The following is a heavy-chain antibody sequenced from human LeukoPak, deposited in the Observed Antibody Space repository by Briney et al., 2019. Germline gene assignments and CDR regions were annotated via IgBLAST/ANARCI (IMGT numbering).Heavy chain of an antibody. D-gene: IGHD3-3*01. CDR3: ARANNLNYGFWSGYYY. CDR1: AYTLTSYG. Sequence: GASVKVSFKSSAYTLTSYGISWVRQPPGQGLEWVGWISAYNGNTNYAQKLQGRVTMTTDTSTSTAYMELRSLRTNVTAVYNSARANNLNYGFWSGYYYWGQGTLVTVSS. CDR2: ISAYNGNT. V-gene: IGHV1-18*04. J-gene: IGHJ4*02.